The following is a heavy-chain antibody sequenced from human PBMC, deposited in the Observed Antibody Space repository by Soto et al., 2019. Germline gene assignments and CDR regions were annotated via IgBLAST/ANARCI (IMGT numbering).Heavy chain of an antibody. J-gene: IGHJ5*01. V-gene: IGHV4-31*03. CDR3: ARDKRYRVCSSSLSRNWFAS. CDR2: IYYSGST. D-gene: IGHD6-13*01. Sequence: SETLSLTYTVSGGFIIRCGYYWSWIRQHPGKGLEWIGYIYYSGSTYYNPSLKSRVTISVDTSKNQFSLKLSSVTAADTAVYYCARDKRYRVCSSSLSRNWFASRGQGTLVTVS. CDR1: GGFIIRCGYY.